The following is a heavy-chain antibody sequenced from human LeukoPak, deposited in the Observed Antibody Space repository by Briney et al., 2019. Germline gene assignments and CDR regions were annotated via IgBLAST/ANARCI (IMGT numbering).Heavy chain of an antibody. CDR2: IYYSGST. V-gene: IGHV4-59*08. CDR1: GGSISSYY. J-gene: IGHJ6*03. D-gene: IGHD6-6*01. Sequence: SETLSLTCTVSGGSISSYYWSWIRQPPGKGLEWIGYIYYSGSTYYNPSLKSRVTISVDTSKNQFSLKLSSVTAADTAVYYCARVPYSSSGSHYMDVWGKGTTVTVSS. CDR3: ARVPYSSSGSHYMDV.